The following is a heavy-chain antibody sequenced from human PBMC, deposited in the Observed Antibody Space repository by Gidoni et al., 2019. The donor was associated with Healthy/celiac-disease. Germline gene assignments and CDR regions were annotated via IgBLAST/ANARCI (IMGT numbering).Heavy chain of an antibody. CDR2: ISSSSSYI. D-gene: IGHD3-22*01. Sequence: EVQLVESGGGLVKPGGSLRLSCAASGFTFSSYSMNWVRQAPGKGLEWVSSISSSSSYIYYADSVKGRFTISRDNAKNSLYLQMNSLRAEDTAVYYCARGTSYYDSEGYFDYWGQGTLVTVSS. CDR3: ARGTSYYDSEGYFDY. V-gene: IGHV3-21*01. J-gene: IGHJ4*02. CDR1: GFTFSSYS.